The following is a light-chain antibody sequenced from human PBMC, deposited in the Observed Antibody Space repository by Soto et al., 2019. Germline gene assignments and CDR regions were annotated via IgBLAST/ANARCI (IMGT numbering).Light chain of an antibody. J-gene: IGLJ2*01. V-gene: IGLV1-40*01. CDR2: GNS. Sequence: QSVLTQPPSVSGAPGQRVTISCTGSSSNIGAGYDVHWYQQLPGTAPKLLIYGNSNRPSGVPDRFSGSKSGTSASLAITGXXAEDEAXYYCQSYDSSLSGSVFGGGTKVTVL. CDR1: SSNIGAGYD. CDR3: QSYDSSLSGSV.